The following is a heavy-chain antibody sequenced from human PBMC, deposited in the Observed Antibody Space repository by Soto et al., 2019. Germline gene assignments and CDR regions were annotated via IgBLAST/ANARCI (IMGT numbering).Heavy chain of an antibody. V-gene: IGHV1-3*01. CDR1: GYTFTSYA. D-gene: IGHD3-16*01. Sequence: QVQLVQSGAEVKKPGASVKVSCKASGYTFTSYAMHWVRQAPGQRLEWMGWINAGNGNTKYSQKFQGRVTITRDTSASTAYMELISLRSEDTAVYYCARDRGGEPPRGYFDLWGRGTLVTVSS. CDR2: INAGNGNT. J-gene: IGHJ2*01. CDR3: ARDRGGEPPRGYFDL.